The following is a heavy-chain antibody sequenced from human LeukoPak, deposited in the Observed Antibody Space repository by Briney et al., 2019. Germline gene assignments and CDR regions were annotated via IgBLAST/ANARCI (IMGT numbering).Heavy chain of an antibody. V-gene: IGHV3-30*02. J-gene: IGHJ4*02. CDR1: GFTFTSYG. CDR2: IRDDGSYK. Sequence: GGSLRLSCAASGFTFTSYGMHWVRQAPGKGLEWVSFIRDDGSYKYYTDSVKGRFTISRDNSKNTLYLQMNSLRPEDTAVYYCSSSLYYYGSGSYYWGQGTLVTVSS. CDR3: SSSLYYYGSGSYY. D-gene: IGHD3-10*01.